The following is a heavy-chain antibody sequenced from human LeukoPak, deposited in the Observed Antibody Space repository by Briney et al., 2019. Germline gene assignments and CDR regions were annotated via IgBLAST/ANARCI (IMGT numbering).Heavy chain of an antibody. V-gene: IGHV3-23*01. CDR3: ANLGLDSLDV. J-gene: IGHJ6*02. CDR2: VSGSGSIT. D-gene: IGHD3/OR15-3a*01. Sequence: GGSLRLSCAASGFTFSSYTMSWVRQAPGKGLRWVSAVSGSGSITSHSDSVRGRFTISRDNSKSTLYLHMNSLRAEDTAVYYCANLGLDSLDVWGQGTTVTVSS. CDR1: GFTFSSYT.